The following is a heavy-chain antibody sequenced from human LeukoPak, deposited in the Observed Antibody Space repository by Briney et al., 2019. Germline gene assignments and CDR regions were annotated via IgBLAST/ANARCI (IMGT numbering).Heavy chain of an antibody. Sequence: PSETLSLTCTVSGGSISSYYWSWIRQPPGKGLEGIGYIYYSGSTNYNPSLKSRVTISVDTSKNQFSLKLSSVTAADTAAYYCARGHTVGGGMDVRGQGTTVTVSS. D-gene: IGHD4-11*01. V-gene: IGHV4-59*01. CDR1: GGSISSYY. J-gene: IGHJ6*02. CDR2: IYYSGST. CDR3: ARGHTVGGGMDV.